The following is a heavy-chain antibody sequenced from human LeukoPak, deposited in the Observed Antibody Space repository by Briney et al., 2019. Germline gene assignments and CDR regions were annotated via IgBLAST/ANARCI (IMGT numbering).Heavy chain of an antibody. CDR1: GYTFTSNY. CDR2: INPSGGST. D-gene: IGHD3-22*01. V-gene: IGHV1-46*01. CDR3: ARGPLRSGYYYVGDY. Sequence: SVKVSCKASGYTFTSNYIHWVRQAPGQGLEWMGIINPSGGSTSYAQKFQGRVTMTRDTSTSTVYMELSSLRSEDTAVYYCARGPLRSGYYYVGDYWGQGTLVTVSS. J-gene: IGHJ4*02.